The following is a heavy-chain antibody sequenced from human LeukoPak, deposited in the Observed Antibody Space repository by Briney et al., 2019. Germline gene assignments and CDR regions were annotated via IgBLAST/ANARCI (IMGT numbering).Heavy chain of an antibody. J-gene: IGHJ4*02. V-gene: IGHV3-7*03. CDR3: AKDSPVATW. CDR2: INQDGSET. D-gene: IGHD1-26*01. Sequence: PGGSLRLSCAASGFTFSNYWMSWVRQAPGKGLEWVAYINQDGSETNYVDSGKGRFTVSRDNSKNTLYLQMDSLRADDTAKYYCAKDSPVATWWGQGTLVTVSS. CDR1: GFTFSNYW.